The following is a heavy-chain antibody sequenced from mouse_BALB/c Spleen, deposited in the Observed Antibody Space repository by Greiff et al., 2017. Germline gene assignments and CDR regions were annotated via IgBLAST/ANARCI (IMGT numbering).Heavy chain of an antibody. CDR3: AGPYYYAMDY. J-gene: IGHJ4*01. CDR1: GYSITSDYA. V-gene: IGHV3-2*02. CDR2: ISYSGST. Sequence: EVKLQESGPGLVKPSQSLSLTCTVTGYSITSDYAWNWIRQFPGNKLEWMGYISYSGSTSYNPSLKSRISITRDTSKNQFFLQLNSVTTEDTATYYCAGPYYYAMDYWGQGTSVTVSS.